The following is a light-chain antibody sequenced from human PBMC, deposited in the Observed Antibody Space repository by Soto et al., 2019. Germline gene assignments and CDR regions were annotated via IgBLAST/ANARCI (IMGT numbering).Light chain of an antibody. CDR3: LQHNSYPIT. CDR1: ESIRTW. Sequence: DIQMTQSPSTLAASIGDRVTITCRASESIRTWLAWYQQKPGKAPKCLIYAASSLQSGVPSRFSGSGSGTEFTLTISSLQPEDFATYYCLQHNSYPITFGQGTRLEIK. V-gene: IGKV1-17*01. CDR2: AAS. J-gene: IGKJ5*01.